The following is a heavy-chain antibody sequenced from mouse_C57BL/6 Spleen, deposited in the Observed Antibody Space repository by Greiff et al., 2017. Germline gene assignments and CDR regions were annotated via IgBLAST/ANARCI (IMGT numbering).Heavy chain of an antibody. V-gene: IGHV1-26*01. CDR2: INPNNGGT. CDR1: GYTFTDYY. D-gene: IGHD2-4*01. J-gene: IGHJ4*01. Sequence: EVQLQQSGPELVKPGASVKISCTASGYTFTDYYMNWVKQSHGKSLEWIGDINPNNGGTSYNQKFKGKATLTVDKSSSTAYMELRSLTSEDSAVYYCARSIYYDLYAMDYWGQGTSVTVSS. CDR3: ARSIYYDLYAMDY.